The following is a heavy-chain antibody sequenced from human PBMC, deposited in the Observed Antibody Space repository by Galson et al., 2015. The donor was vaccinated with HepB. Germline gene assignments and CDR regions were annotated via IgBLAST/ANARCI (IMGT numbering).Heavy chain of an antibody. Sequence: SLRLSCAASGFTFSSYEMDWVRQVPGKGLEWISYISTSGNSKDYADSVKGRFTISRDNAKDSLYVQMNSMRAEDTGVYYCVRPDDCRTTGYFDHWGHGTLVTVSS. CDR2: ISTSGNSK. CDR3: VRPDDCRTTGYFDH. V-gene: IGHV3-48*03. CDR1: GFTFSSYE. J-gene: IGHJ4*01. D-gene: IGHD3-3*01.